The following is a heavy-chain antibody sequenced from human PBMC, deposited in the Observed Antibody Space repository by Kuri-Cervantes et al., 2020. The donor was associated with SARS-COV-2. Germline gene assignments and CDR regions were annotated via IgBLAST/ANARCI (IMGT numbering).Heavy chain of an antibody. V-gene: IGHV2-70*11. CDR3: ARIQAATVIADY. D-gene: IGHD4-11*01. Sequence: SGPTLVKPTQTLTLTCTFSGFSLSTSGMCVSWIRQPPGKALEWLARIDWDDDKYYKTSLKTRLTISKDTSKNQVVLTMTNVDPVDTATFYCARIQAATVIADYRGQGALVTVSS. CDR2: IDWDDDK. J-gene: IGHJ4*02. CDR1: GFSLSTSGMC.